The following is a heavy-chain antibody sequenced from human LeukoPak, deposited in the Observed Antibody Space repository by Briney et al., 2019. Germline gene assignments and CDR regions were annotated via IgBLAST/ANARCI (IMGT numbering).Heavy chain of an antibody. CDR2: ISSSSSYI. J-gene: IGHJ4*02. CDR3: AKGGGEYSYGFDY. CDR1: GFTFSSYS. Sequence: PGGSLRLSCAASGFTFSSYSMNWVRQAPGKGLEWVSSISSSSSYIYYADSVKGRFTISRDNAKNSLYLQMNSLRAEDTAVYYCAKGGGEYSYGFDYWGQGTLVTVSS. V-gene: IGHV3-21*04. D-gene: IGHD5-18*01.